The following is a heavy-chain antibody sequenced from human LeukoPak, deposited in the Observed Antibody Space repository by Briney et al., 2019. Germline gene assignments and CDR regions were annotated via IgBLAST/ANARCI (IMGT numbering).Heavy chain of an antibody. J-gene: IGHJ6*03. CDR1: GYTFNSYG. V-gene: IGHV1-18*01. CDR2: IHTYNGHT. CDR3: ARVSLGTMVRGVIRYYYMDV. Sequence: ASVKVSCKSSGYTFNSYGITWVRQAPGQGLGWMGWIHTYNGHTNYAQKLQGRVTMTTDTSTSTAYMELRSLRSDDTAVYYCARVSLGTMVRGVIRYYYMDVWGKGTTVTISS. D-gene: IGHD3-10*01.